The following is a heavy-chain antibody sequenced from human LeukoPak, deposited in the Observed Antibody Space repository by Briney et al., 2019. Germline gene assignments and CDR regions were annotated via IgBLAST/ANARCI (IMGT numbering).Heavy chain of an antibody. J-gene: IGHJ6*02. CDR2: IYYSGST. CDR3: AREITIDGMDV. V-gene: IGHV4-39*01. CDR1: GGSISSSSYY. D-gene: IGHD3-3*01. Sequence: TSETLSLTCTVSGGSISSSSYYWGWIRQPPGKGLEWIGSIYYSGSTYYNPSLKSRVTISVDTSKNQFSLKLSSVTAADTAVYYCAREITIDGMDVWGQGTTVTVSS.